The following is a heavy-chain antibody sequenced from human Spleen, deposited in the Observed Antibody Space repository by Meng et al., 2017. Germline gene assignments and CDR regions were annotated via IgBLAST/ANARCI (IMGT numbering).Heavy chain of an antibody. Sequence: QVQLQQWGAGLLKPAAPLSLTCGVSGGSLSDYYWSWILQPPGKGLELIGEINHSGSTNYNPSLGSRATISVDTSQNNLSLKLSSVTAADSAVYYCARGPTTMAHDFDYWGQGTLVTVSS. CDR1: GGSLSDYY. V-gene: IGHV4-34*01. D-gene: IGHD4-11*01. CDR3: ARGPTTMAHDFDY. J-gene: IGHJ4*02. CDR2: INHSGST.